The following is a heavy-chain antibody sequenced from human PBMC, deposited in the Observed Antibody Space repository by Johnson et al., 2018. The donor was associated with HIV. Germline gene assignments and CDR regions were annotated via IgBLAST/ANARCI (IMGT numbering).Heavy chain of an antibody. CDR3: AKGRSGTTASIDAFDI. J-gene: IGHJ3*02. D-gene: IGHD1-7*01. CDR2: ISWNSVNI. CDR1: GFTFGDYA. V-gene: IGHV3-9*01. Sequence: VQLVESGGGLVQPGRSLRLSCAASGFTFGDYAMHWVRQRPGKGLEWVSGISWNSVNIEYADSVKGRFTISRDNSKNTLYLQMSSLRAEDTAVYYCAKGRSGTTASIDAFDIWGQGTMVTVSS.